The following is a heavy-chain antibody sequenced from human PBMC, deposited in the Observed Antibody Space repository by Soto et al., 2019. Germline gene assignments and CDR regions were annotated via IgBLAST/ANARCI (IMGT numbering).Heavy chain of an antibody. CDR2: ISAYNGNT. CDR1: GYTFTSYG. J-gene: IGHJ6*02. CDR3: AREVVRFLDEYYYYYGMDV. Sequence: QVQLVQSGAEVKKPGASVKVSCKTSGYTFTSYGISWVRQAPGQGLEWMGWISAYNGNTNYAQKLQGRVTMTTDTSTSTAYMELRSLRSDDTAVYYCAREVVRFLDEYYYYYGMDVWGQGTTVTVSS. D-gene: IGHD3-3*01. V-gene: IGHV1-18*01.